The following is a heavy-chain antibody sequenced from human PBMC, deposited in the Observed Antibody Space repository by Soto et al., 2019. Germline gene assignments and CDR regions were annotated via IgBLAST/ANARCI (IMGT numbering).Heavy chain of an antibody. J-gene: IGHJ4*02. D-gene: IGHD3-10*01. CDR3: ARASGYWGRVRGVMGY. V-gene: IGHV4-34*01. CDR1: GGSFSGYY. CDR2: INHSGST. Sequence: QVQLQQWGAGLLKPSETLSLTCAVYGGSFSGYYWSWIRQPPGKGLEWIGEINHSGSTNYNPSLKSRVTISVDTSKNQFSLKLSSVTAADTAVYYCARASGYWGRVRGVMGYWGQGTLVTVSS.